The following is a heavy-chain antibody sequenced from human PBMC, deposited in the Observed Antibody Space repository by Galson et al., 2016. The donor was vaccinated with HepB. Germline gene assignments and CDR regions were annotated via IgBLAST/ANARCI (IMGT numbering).Heavy chain of an antibody. Sequence: SLRLSCAASGLTFSSYAMTWVRQAPGKGLEWVSTITDNGGHTYYADSVKGRFTISRDNSKNTLYLQMNSLRAEDTALYYCASHAASGSYSDYFPHWGQGTLVT. CDR2: ITDNGGHT. V-gene: IGHV3-23*01. CDR3: ASHAASGSYSDYFPH. J-gene: IGHJ4*02. D-gene: IGHD3-10*01. CDR1: GLTFSSYA.